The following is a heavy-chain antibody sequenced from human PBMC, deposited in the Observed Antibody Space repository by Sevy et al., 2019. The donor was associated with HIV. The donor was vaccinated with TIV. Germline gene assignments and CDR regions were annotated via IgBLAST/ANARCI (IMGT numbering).Heavy chain of an antibody. CDR1: GFIFNDYW. CDR3: PRSIGAGAAY. Sequence: GGCLRLSCAASGFIFNDYWMHCVRQAPGKGLEWVANINEHGSTNYYLDSVKGRFTISRDNAKNSLFLQMNSLRVDDTAVYYSPRSIGAGAAYWGQGTWVTVSS. D-gene: IGHD6-13*01. CDR2: INEHGSTN. V-gene: IGHV3-7*03. J-gene: IGHJ4*02.